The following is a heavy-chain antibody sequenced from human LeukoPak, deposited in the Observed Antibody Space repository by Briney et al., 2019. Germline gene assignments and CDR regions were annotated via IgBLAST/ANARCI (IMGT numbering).Heavy chain of an antibody. CDR2: IYPGDSDT. Sequence: GESLKISCKGSGYRFTSYWIGWVRQMPGKGLEWMGIIYPGDSDTRYSPSFQGQVTISADKSISTAYLQWSSLKASDTAMYYCARSFSSSGSVNWFDPWGQGTLVTVSS. CDR3: ARSFSSSGSVNWFDP. CDR1: GYRFTSYW. D-gene: IGHD6-13*01. V-gene: IGHV5-51*01. J-gene: IGHJ5*02.